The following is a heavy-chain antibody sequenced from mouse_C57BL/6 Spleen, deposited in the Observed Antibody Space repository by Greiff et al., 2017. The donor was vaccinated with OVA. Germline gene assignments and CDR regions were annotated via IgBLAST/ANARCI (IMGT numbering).Heavy chain of an antibody. D-gene: IGHD2-3*01. CDR3: ARSVTTRGYFDY. CDR2: INPNNGGT. V-gene: IGHV1-18*01. J-gene: IGHJ2*01. Sequence: EVKLQESGPELVKPGASVKIPCKASGYTFTDYNMDWVKQSHGKSLEWIGDINPNNGGTIYNQKFKGKATLTVDKSSSTAYMELRSLTSEDTAVYYCARSVTTRGYFDYWGQGTTLTVSS. CDR1: GYTFTDYN.